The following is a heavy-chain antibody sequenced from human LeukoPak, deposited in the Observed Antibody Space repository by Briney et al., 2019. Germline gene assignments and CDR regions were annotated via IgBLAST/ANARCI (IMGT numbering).Heavy chain of an antibody. D-gene: IGHD2-2*01. V-gene: IGHV3-7*01. J-gene: IGHJ4*02. Sequence: GGSLRLSCTASGFTFSDYWMTWIRQAPGKGLEWVANIKQDGSAKYYVDSVKGRFTISRDNAKNSLYLQMDSLRVEDTATYYCARWRGSTSERSDYWGQGTLVTVSS. CDR1: GFTFSDYW. CDR3: ARWRGSTSERSDY. CDR2: IKQDGSAK.